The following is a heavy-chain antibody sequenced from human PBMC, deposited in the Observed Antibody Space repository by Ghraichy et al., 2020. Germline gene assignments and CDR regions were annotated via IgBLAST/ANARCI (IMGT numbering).Heavy chain of an antibody. CDR1: GGTFSSYA. CDR3: ARDREIAAAGTHFDY. J-gene: IGHJ4*02. CDR2: IIPIFGTA. V-gene: IGHV1-69*13. Sequence: SVKVSCKASGGTFSSYAISWVRQAPGQGLEWMEGIIPIFGTANCAQKFQGRVTITADESMSTAYMELSSLRSEDTAVYYCARDREIAAAGTHFDYWGQGTLVTVSS. D-gene: IGHD6-13*01.